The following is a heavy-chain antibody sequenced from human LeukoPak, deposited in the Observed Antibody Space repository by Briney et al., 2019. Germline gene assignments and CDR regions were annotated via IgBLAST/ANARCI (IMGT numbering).Heavy chain of an antibody. Sequence: GGSLRLSCAVSGFTVNSNHLNWVRQAPGKGLEWVSIIYSGDSTSYADSVKGRFTISRGNSKNTLYLQMNSLRAEDTAVYYCARDGSSSLKFDYWGQGTLVTVSS. CDR3: ARDGSSSLKFDY. J-gene: IGHJ4*02. CDR1: GFTVNSNH. D-gene: IGHD6-13*01. V-gene: IGHV3-53*01. CDR2: IYSGDST.